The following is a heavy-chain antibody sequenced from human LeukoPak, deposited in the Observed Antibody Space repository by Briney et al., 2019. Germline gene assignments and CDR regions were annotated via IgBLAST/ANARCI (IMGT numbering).Heavy chain of an antibody. CDR2: INHSGST. V-gene: IGHV4-34*01. Sequence: SETLSLTCAVYGGSFSGYYWSWIRQPPGKGLEWIGEINHSGSTNYNPSLKSRVTISVDTSKNQFSLKLSSVTAADTAVYYCARGLGFSGYPRRLQKNNWFDPWGQGTLVTVSS. CDR1: GGSFSGYY. J-gene: IGHJ5*02. D-gene: IGHD3-22*01. CDR3: ARGLGFSGYPRRLQKNNWFDP.